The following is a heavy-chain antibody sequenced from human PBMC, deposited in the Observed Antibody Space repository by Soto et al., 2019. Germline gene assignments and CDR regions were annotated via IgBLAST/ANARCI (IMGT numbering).Heavy chain of an antibody. CDR2: INPSGVIT. Sequence: ASVKVSCKASGYIFTNYYMHWVRQAPGQGLEWMGIINPSGVITNYAQKFQGRVTMTRDSSTSTVYMELSSLRSEDTAVYYCARVGYSSSWSSMYYYYGMDGWGQGTTVTVSS. CDR1: GYIFTNYY. J-gene: IGHJ6*02. CDR3: ARVGYSSSWSSMYYYYGMDG. V-gene: IGHV1-46*03. D-gene: IGHD6-13*01.